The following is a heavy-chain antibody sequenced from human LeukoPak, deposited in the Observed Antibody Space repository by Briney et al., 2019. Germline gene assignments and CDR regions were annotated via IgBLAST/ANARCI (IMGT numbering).Heavy chain of an antibody. CDR1: GYTFTSYG. J-gene: IGHJ6*02. Sequence: VASVKVSCKASGYTFTSYGISWVRQAPGQGLEWMGWISAYNGNTNYAQKLQGRVTMTTDTSTSTAYMELRSLRSDDTAVYYCARVEYYYDSSGYYYYYGMDVWGQGTTVTVSS. V-gene: IGHV1-18*01. CDR2: ISAYNGNT. CDR3: ARVEYYYDSSGYYYYYGMDV. D-gene: IGHD3-22*01.